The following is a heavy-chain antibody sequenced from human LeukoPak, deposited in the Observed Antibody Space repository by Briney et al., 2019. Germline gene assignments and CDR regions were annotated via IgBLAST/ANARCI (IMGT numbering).Heavy chain of an antibody. CDR2: IYYSGST. D-gene: IGHD3-3*01. V-gene: IGHV4-39*07. CDR1: GGPITSTSYY. Sequence: KPSETLSLTCTVSGGPITSTSYYWGWIRQPPGKGLEWIGRIYYSGSTYYNPSLKSRVTISVDTSKNQFSLKLSSVTAADTAVYYCATGVVTETAYYYYYMDVWGKGTTVTVSS. CDR3: ATGVVTETAYYYYYMDV. J-gene: IGHJ6*03.